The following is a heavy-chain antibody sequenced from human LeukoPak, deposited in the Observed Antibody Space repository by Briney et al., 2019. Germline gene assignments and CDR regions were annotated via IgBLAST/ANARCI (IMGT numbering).Heavy chain of an antibody. CDR2: IYHSGST. V-gene: IGHV4-38-2*02. CDR3: AREPNYDFWSGSRGAFDI. Sequence: SETLSLTCAVSGYSISSGYYWGWIRQPPGKGLEWIGNIYHSGSTYYNPSLKSRVTISVDTSKNQFSLKLSSVTAADTAVYYCAREPNYDFWSGSRGAFDIWGQGTMVTVSS. J-gene: IGHJ3*02. CDR1: GYSISSGYY. D-gene: IGHD3-3*01.